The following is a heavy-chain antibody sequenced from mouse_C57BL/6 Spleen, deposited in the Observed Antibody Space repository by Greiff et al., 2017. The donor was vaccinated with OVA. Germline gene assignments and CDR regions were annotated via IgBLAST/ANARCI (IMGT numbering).Heavy chain of an antibody. V-gene: IGHV5-17*01. D-gene: IGHD1-1*01. Sequence: EVQLQESGGGLVKPGGSLKLSCAASGFTFSDYGMHWVRQAPEKGLEWVAYISSGSSTIYYADTVKGRFTISRDNAKNTLFLQMTSLRSEDTAMYYCARPHYYGSSYEDYYAMDYWGQGTSVTVSS. CDR2: ISSGSSTI. CDR3: ARPHYYGSSYEDYYAMDY. J-gene: IGHJ4*01. CDR1: GFTFSDYG.